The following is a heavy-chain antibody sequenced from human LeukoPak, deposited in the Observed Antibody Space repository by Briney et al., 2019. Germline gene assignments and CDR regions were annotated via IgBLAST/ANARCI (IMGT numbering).Heavy chain of an antibody. CDR1: GYTFTGYY. J-gene: IGHJ3*02. V-gene: IGHV1-2*02. Sequence: ASVKVSCKASGYTFTGYYMHWVRQAPGQGLEWMGWINPNSGGTNYAQKFQGRVTMTRDTPISTAYMELSRLRSDDTAVYYCARPHSGSFDAFDIWGQGTMVTVSS. D-gene: IGHD1-26*01. CDR3: ARPHSGSFDAFDI. CDR2: INPNSGGT.